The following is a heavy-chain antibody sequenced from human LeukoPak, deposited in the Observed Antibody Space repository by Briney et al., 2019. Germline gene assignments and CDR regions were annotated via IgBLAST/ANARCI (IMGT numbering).Heavy chain of an antibody. Sequence: SGTLSLTCAVSDVPIRGHYWTWIRQSPVKGLEWIVDISYRGSTKYNPSLRSRDTISIDTSRSQCSLRLCAVSAADTAVYYCGRAALVGYFSYYYIDVWGKGITVTVSS. V-gene: IGHV4-59*07. CDR3: GRAALVGYFSYYYIDV. CDR2: ISYRGST. J-gene: IGHJ6*03. CDR1: DVPIRGHY. D-gene: IGHD2-15*01.